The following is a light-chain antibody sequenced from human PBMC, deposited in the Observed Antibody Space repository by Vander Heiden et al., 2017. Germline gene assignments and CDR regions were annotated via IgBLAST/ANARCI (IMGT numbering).Light chain of an antibody. CDR1: QSISSY. CDR3: QQSDSTPFT. V-gene: IGKV1-39*01. J-gene: IGKJ2*01. Sequence: DIQMTQSPSSLSASVGDRVTITCRASQSISSYLNWYQQKPGKAPKLLIYAASSLQSGVPSRFSGSGSATDFTLSISMLPPEDFATYYCQQSDSTPFTFGQGTKMEIK. CDR2: AAS.